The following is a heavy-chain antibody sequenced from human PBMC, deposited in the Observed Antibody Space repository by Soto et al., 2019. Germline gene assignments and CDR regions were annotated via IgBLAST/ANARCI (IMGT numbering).Heavy chain of an antibody. CDR2: ISGSGGRT. J-gene: IGHJ4*02. V-gene: IGHV3-23*01. CDR3: AKLPAAQSYFDF. CDR1: GFTFITYA. Sequence: GGSLRLSCAASGFTFITYAMSWVRQAPGKGLEWVSIISGSGGRTYYPDSVKGRFTISRDNSKNTLYLQMNSLRAVVTAVYYCAKLPAAQSYFDFWGQGTLVTLSS. D-gene: IGHD2-2*01.